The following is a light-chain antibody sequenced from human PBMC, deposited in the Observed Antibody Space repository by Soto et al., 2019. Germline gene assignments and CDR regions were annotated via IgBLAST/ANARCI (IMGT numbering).Light chain of an antibody. J-gene: IGLJ3*02. CDR3: CSYTASDIWV. CDR1: NSDVGGYNF. CDR2: AVS. Sequence: QSVLTQPRSVSGSPGQSATISCTGTNSDVGGYNFVSWYQQLPGKAPKLMISAVSQRPSGVPDRFSGSKSGNTASLTISGLQADDEADYFCCSYTASDIWVFGGGTKVTV. V-gene: IGLV2-11*01.